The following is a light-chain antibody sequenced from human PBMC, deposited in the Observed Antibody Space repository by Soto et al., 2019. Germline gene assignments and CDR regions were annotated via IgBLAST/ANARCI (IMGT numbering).Light chain of an antibody. J-gene: IGKJ3*01. Sequence: EIVMTQSPATLSVSPGERATLSCRASQSVSSNLAWYQQKPGQAPRLLIYGASTRATGIPARFSGSGSGTDFTLTISGLEPEDFAVYYCQHYAMSPPFTFGPGTKVDIK. V-gene: IGKV3-15*01. CDR3: QHYAMSPPFT. CDR1: QSVSSN. CDR2: GAS.